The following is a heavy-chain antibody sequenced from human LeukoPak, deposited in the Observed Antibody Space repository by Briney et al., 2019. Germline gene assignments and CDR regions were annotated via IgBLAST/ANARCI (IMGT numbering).Heavy chain of an antibody. Sequence: GGSLRLSCAASGFTFSSYSMNWVRQAPGKGLEWVSSISSSSSYIYYADSVKGRFTISIDNAKNSLYLQMNSLRAEDTAVYYCARWVGYCSSTSCPENGMDVWGQGTTVTVSS. CDR2: ISSSSSYI. V-gene: IGHV3-21*01. CDR1: GFTFSSYS. D-gene: IGHD2-2*01. CDR3: ARWVGYCSSTSCPENGMDV. J-gene: IGHJ6*02.